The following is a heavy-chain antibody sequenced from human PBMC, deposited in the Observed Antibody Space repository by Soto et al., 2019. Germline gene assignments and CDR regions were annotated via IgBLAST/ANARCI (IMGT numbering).Heavy chain of an antibody. CDR2: INHSGST. Sequence: NPSETLSLTCAVYGGSFSGNYWSWIRQPPGKGLEWIGEINHSGSTNYNPSLKSRVTISIDTSRNQFSLKLNSVTAADTAVYYCARVPVGATPKLDYWGQGTLVTVSS. D-gene: IGHD1-26*01. CDR1: GGSFSGNY. CDR3: ARVPVGATPKLDY. J-gene: IGHJ4*02. V-gene: IGHV4-34*01.